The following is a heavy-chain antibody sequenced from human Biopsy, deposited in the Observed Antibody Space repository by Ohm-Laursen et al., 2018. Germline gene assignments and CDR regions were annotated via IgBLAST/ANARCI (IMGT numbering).Heavy chain of an antibody. D-gene: IGHD5-24*01. Sequence: QSLPCAVSSGLLHRFSWLWTPHPPGRARVYSDYLSYRGIAANYNPALKGRGTISVDTSKHQFSLRLTSATAADTAVYYCARGGFGLDGYNSPWGRGTLVIVSS. J-gene: IGHJ5*02. CDR1: SGLLHRFS. CDR3: ARGGFGLDGYNSP. V-gene: IGHV4-59*01. CDR2: LSYRGIA.